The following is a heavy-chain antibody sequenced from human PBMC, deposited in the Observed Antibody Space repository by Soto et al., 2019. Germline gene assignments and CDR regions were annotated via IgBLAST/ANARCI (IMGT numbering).Heavy chain of an antibody. V-gene: IGHV3-9*01. J-gene: IGHJ4*02. CDR3: AKDTAPGFYDANGHLDY. D-gene: IGHD2-8*01. CDR1: GISLDEYA. CDR2: INWDSGDI. Sequence: GGSLRLACVVSGISLDEYAMHWVRQVPGKGLEWVPGINWDSGDIGYADSVKGRFTISRDNAKNSLYLQMNSLKTEDTALYYCAKDTAPGFYDANGHLDYWGQGT.